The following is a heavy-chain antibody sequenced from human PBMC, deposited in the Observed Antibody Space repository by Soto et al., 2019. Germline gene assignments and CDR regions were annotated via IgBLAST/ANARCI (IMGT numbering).Heavy chain of an antibody. CDR2: ISSSGSTI. CDR1: GFTFSSYE. V-gene: IGHV3-48*03. J-gene: IGHJ3*02. CDR3: ARDFGGYCSGGSCYAGALDI. Sequence: GGSLRLSCAASGFTFSSYEMNWVRQAPGKGLEWVSYISSSGSTIYYADSVKGRFTISRDNAKNSLYLQMNSLRAEDTAVYYCARDFGGYCSGGSCYAGALDIWGQVTMVTVSS. D-gene: IGHD2-15*01.